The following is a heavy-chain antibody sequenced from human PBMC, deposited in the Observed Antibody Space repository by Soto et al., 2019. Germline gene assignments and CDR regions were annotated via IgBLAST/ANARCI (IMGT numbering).Heavy chain of an antibody. V-gene: IGHV1-69*02. Sequence: QVQLVQSGAEVKRPGSSVKVSCKASGDTFTFYSINWVRQAPGLGLEWMGRINPILSMSNYAQRFQGRVTMTADKSTSTAYMELGSLRSEDTAIYYCASSYGSGYRALDYWGQGALVTVSS. CDR1: GDTFTFYS. CDR2: INPILSMS. D-gene: IGHD3-10*01. J-gene: IGHJ4*02. CDR3: ASSYGSGYRALDY.